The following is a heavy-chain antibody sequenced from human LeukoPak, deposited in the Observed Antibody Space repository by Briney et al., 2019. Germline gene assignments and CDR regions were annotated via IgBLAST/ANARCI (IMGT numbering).Heavy chain of an antibody. D-gene: IGHD2-2*01. Sequence: PGGSLRVSCSASGFAFSNYATHWVRQAPGKGLEYVAGINSNGGRTFYADSVKGRFTMSGDNSKNTLYLQMSSLRAEDTAVYYCVKGTSTKYYYYGMDVWGQGTTVTVSS. V-gene: IGHV3-64D*06. J-gene: IGHJ6*02. CDR2: INSNGGRT. CDR3: VKGTSTKYYYYGMDV. CDR1: GFAFSNYA.